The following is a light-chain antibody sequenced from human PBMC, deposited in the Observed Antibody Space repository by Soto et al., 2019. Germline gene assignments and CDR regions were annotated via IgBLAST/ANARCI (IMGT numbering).Light chain of an antibody. CDR3: QQYNSYSSLT. J-gene: IGKJ4*01. V-gene: IGKV1-5*03. CDR1: QSISTY. CDR2: KAS. Sequence: DIQMTQSPSTLSASVGDRVTITFRSSQSISTYLAWYQQKPGKAPKFLIYKASTLESGVPSRFSGSGSGTEFTLTISSLQPDDSATYYCQQYNSYSSLTFGGGTKVDIK.